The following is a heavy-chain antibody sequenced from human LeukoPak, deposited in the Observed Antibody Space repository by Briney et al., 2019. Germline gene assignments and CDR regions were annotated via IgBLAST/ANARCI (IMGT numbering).Heavy chain of an antibody. CDR3: ARERVDMGIYYYMDV. CDR1: GFTVSSNY. J-gene: IGHJ6*03. Sequence: GGSLRLSCAASGFTVSSNYMSWVRQAPGKGLKWVSVIYSGGSTYYADSVKGRFTISRDNSKNTLYLRMNSLRAEDTAVYYCARERVDMGIYYYMDVWGKGTTVTISS. D-gene: IGHD5-12*01. V-gene: IGHV3-53*01. CDR2: IYSGGST.